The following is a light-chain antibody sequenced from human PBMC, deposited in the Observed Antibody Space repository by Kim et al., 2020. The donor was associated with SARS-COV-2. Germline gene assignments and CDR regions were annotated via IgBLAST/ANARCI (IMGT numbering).Light chain of an antibody. CDR1: SIGSKS. V-gene: IGLV3-21*01. CDR3: QVWDTSSYHVV. CDR2: YDS. Sequence: SYELTQPPSASVAPGKTASIPCGGDSIGSKSVHWYQQKPGQAPVLVIYYDSDRPSGIPERFSGSNSGNTATLTISRVEAGDEADYYCQVWDTSSYHVVFGGGTQLTVL. J-gene: IGLJ2*01.